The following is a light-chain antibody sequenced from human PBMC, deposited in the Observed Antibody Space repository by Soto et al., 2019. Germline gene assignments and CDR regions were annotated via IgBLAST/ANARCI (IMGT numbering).Light chain of an antibody. J-gene: IGLJ2*01. CDR2: EVT. Sequence: QSALTQPASVSGSPGQSITISCTGTSSDVGKYNLVSWYQHHPGKAPKVILYEVTKRPSGVSNRFSGSKSGTSATLGITGLQTGDEADYYCGTWDSSLSAVVFGGGTKLTVL. V-gene: IGLV2-14*02. CDR3: GTWDSSLSAVV. CDR1: SSDVGKYNL.